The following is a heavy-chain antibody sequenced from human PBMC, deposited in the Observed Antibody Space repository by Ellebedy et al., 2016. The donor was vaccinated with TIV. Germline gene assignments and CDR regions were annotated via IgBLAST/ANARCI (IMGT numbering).Heavy chain of an antibody. CDR2: IIPIFGTA. CDR1: GGTFSSYA. CDR3: ARETAVAGIEDRYYYYGMDV. D-gene: IGHD6-19*01. V-gene: IGHV1-69*13. Sequence: SVKVSCXASGGTFSSYAISWVRQAPGQGLEWMGGIIPIFGTANYAQKFQGRVTITADESTSTAYMELSSLRSEDTAVYYCARETAVAGIEDRYYYYGMDVWGQGTTVTVSS. J-gene: IGHJ6*02.